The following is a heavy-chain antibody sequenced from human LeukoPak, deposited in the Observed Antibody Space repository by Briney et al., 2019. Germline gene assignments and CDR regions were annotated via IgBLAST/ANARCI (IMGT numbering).Heavy chain of an antibody. CDR2: ISGGGGTT. Sequence: AGGSLRLSCAASGFTFNNYAMNWVRQAPGKGLEWVSSISGGGGTTYYADSAKGRFTISKDNSQNTLYLQMNSLRAEDTAVYYCARDYADYVGYFFFDYWGQGTLVTASS. D-gene: IGHD4-17*01. CDR1: GFTFNNYA. V-gene: IGHV3-23*01. CDR3: ARDYADYVGYFFFDY. J-gene: IGHJ4*02.